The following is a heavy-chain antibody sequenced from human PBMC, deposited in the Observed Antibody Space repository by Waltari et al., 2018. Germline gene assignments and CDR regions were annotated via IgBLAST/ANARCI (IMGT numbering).Heavy chain of an antibody. Sequence: EVQLVESGGGLVQPGGSLRLSCAASGFTFSSYAQNWVRRAPGKGLEWVSYISSSGSTIYYADSVKGRFTISRDNAKNSLYLQMNSLRAEDTAVYYCAREKYGDYEGFDYWGQGTLVTVSS. J-gene: IGHJ4*02. CDR1: GFTFSSYA. CDR3: AREKYGDYEGFDY. D-gene: IGHD4-17*01. V-gene: IGHV3-48*03. CDR2: ISSSGSTI.